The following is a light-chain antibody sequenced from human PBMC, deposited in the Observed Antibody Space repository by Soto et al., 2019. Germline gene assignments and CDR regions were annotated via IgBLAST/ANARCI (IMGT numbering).Light chain of an antibody. J-gene: IGKJ1*01. CDR3: HQTAANPWT. CDR1: QNIGVY. CDR2: AAS. V-gene: IGKV1-39*01. Sequence: EIQMTQSPSSLSASVGDRVTITCRASQNIGVYLNWYQKKPGKAPKLLIHAASSLHSGVPSTFSGSGSGTDFAPTISSLQPEDFATYYCHQTAANPWTFAQGTKVDIK.